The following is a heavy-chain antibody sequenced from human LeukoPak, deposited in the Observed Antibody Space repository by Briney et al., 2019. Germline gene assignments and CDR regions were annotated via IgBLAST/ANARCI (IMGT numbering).Heavy chain of an antibody. D-gene: IGHD3-22*01. Sequence: GGSLRLSCAASGFTFSSYWMSWVRQAPGKGLEWVANIKQDGSEKYYVDSVKGRFSISRDNAKNSLYLQMNSLRAEDTAVYYCARDHSSGYYGYWGQGTLVTVSS. J-gene: IGHJ4*02. V-gene: IGHV3-7*01. CDR1: GFTFSSYW. CDR2: IKQDGSEK. CDR3: ARDHSSGYYGY.